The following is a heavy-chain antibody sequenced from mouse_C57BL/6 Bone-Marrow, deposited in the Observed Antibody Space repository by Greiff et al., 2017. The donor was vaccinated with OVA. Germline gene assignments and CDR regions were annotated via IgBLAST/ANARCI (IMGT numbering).Heavy chain of an antibody. CDR1: GFTFSDYY. J-gene: IGHJ4*01. V-gene: IGHV5-16*01. CDR2: INYDGSST. CDR3: ARARPGYARDD. Sequence: EVQRVESEGGLVQPGSSLKLSCTASGFTFSDYYMAWVRQVPEKGLEWVANINYDGSSTYYLDSLKSRFIISRDNAKNILYLQMSSLKSEYTATYYCARARPGYARDDWGQGTSVTVSS.